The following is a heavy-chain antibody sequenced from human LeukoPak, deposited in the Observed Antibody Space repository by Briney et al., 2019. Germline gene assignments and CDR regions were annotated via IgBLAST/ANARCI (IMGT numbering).Heavy chain of an antibody. D-gene: IGHD1-26*01. CDR3: ARETKELLDAFDI. CDR1: GFIFSSYW. J-gene: IGHJ3*02. Sequence: GGSLRPSCAVSGFIFSSYWMNWVRQAPGKGLEWVGKKKEDGSEKYYVDSVKGRFTISRDNAKNSLYLQMNSLRAEDTAVYYCARETKELLDAFDIWGQGTMVTVSS. CDR2: KKEDGSEK. V-gene: IGHV3-7*03.